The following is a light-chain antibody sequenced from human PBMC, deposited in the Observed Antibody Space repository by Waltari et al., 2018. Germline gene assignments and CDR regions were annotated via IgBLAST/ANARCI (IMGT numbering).Light chain of an antibody. J-gene: IGKJ1*01. Sequence: DIQMTQSPLSLSESVGDRVTITCRASQSISSYLNWYQQKPGKAPKPRIYDASSLQSGLPSWLSGIGAGRDFTLSISSLQPEDFATYCCQQSYSQTRTFGQGTKVEIK. CDR1: QSISSY. CDR3: QQSYSQTRT. CDR2: DAS. V-gene: IGKV1-39*01.